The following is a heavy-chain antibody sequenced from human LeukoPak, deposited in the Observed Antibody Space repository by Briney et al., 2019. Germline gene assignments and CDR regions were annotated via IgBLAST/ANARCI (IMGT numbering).Heavy chain of an antibody. D-gene: IGHD1-1*01. Sequence: EPGGSLRLSCAASGFPFSSYWMAWVRQAPGKGLEWVATITLDGSDSYYVDSVKGRFTVSRDNAKNSLYLQMNSLRAEDTAVFYCTTENWYVFENWGQGSLVTVSS. CDR1: GFPFSSYW. J-gene: IGHJ4*02. CDR2: ITLDGSDS. CDR3: TTENWYVFEN. V-gene: IGHV3-7*04.